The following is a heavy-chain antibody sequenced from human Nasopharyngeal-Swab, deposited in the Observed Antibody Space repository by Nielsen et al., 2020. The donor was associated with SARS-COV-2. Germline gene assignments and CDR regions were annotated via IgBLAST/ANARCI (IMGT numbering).Heavy chain of an antibody. Sequence: WIRQPPGKGLGWVSYISSSGSTIYYADSVKGRFTISRDNAKNSLYLQMNSLRAEDTAVYYCARGSSSFDYWGQGTLVTVSS. J-gene: IGHJ4*02. V-gene: IGHV3-11*04. CDR2: ISSSGSTI. D-gene: IGHD6-6*01. CDR3: ARGSSSFDY.